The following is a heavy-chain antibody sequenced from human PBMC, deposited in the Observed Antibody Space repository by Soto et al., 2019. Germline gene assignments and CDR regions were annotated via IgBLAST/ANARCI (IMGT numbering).Heavy chain of an antibody. CDR1: GGTFSSYT. J-gene: IGHJ1*01. Sequence: QVPLVQSGAEVKKPGSSVKVSCKASGGTFSSYTISWVRQAPGQGLEWMGRIIPILGIANYAQKFQGRVTITADKSTSTAYMELSSLRSEDTAVYYCARDRDYCSGGSCYLSSHWGQGTLVTVSS. CDR2: IIPILGIA. V-gene: IGHV1-69*08. D-gene: IGHD2-15*01. CDR3: ARDRDYCSGGSCYLSSH.